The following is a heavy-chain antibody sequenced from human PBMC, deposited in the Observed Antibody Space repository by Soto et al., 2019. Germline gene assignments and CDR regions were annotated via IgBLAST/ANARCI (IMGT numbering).Heavy chain of an antibody. CDR3: AKAYSGTNNWFDP. CDR1: GFTFDDYA. Sequence: EVQLVESGGGLVQPGRSLRLSCAASGFTFDDYAMHWVRQAPGKGLEWVSGISWNRGSIGYADSVKGRFTISRDNAKNSLYLQMNSLRAEDTALYYCAKAYSGTNNWFDPWGQGTLVTVSS. CDR2: ISWNRGSI. D-gene: IGHD6-19*01. V-gene: IGHV3-9*01. J-gene: IGHJ5*02.